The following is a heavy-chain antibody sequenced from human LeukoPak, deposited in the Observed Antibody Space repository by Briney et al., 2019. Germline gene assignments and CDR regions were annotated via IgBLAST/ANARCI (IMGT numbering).Heavy chain of an antibody. D-gene: IGHD3-22*01. CDR2: IYYSGST. V-gene: IGHV4-59*01. CDR3: ARCETYYYDSSGYYYFDY. Sequence: PSETLSLTCTVSGGSISSYYWSWIRQPPGKGLEWIGYIYYSGSTNYNPSLKSRVTISVDTSKNQFSLKLSSVTAADTAVYYCARCETYYYDSSGYYYFDYWGQGTLVTVSS. J-gene: IGHJ4*02. CDR1: GGSISSYY.